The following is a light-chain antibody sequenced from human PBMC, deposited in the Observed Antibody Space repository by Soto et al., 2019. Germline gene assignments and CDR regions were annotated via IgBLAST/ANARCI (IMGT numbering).Light chain of an antibody. CDR2: GAS. Sequence: EIVMTQSPATLSVSPGERATLSCRASQSVSSNLAWYQQKPGQAPRLLIYGASTRATGIPARFSGSGSGTEFTLTISSLQSEDFAVYYCQQYNNWREYTFSQGTKLEIK. CDR1: QSVSSN. J-gene: IGKJ2*01. CDR3: QQYNNWREYT. V-gene: IGKV3-15*01.